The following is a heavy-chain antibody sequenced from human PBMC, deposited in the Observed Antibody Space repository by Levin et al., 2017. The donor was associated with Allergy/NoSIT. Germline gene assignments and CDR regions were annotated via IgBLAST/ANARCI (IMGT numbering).Heavy chain of an antibody. CDR1: GYSFTSYW. CDR2: IDPSDSYT. D-gene: IGHD6-19*01. CDR3: ARSETIAVAGTGWFDP. Sequence: PGGSLRLSCKGSGYSFTSYWISWVRQMPGKGLEWMGRIDPSDSYTNYSPSFQGHVTISADKSISTAYLQWSSLKASDTAMYYCARSETIAVAGTGWFDPWGQGTLVTVSS. V-gene: IGHV5-10-1*01. J-gene: IGHJ5*02.